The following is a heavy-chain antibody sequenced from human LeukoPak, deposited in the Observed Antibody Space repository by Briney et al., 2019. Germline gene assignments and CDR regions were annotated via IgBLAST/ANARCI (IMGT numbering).Heavy chain of an antibody. CDR2: IYYSGSS. CDR1: GGSISGYH. J-gene: IGHJ6*03. V-gene: IGHV4-59*01. Sequence: SETLSLTCNVSGGSISGYHWSWIRQPPGKGLEWLGYIYYSGSSNYNPSLKSRVTISADTSKNQFSLKLSSVTAAYTAVYYCARVPRSYYYYYYMDVWGKGTTVTVSS. CDR3: ARVPRSYYYYYYMDV.